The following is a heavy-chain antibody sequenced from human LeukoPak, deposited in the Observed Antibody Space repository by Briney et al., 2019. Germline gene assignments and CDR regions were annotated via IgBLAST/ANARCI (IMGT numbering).Heavy chain of an antibody. CDR2: ISAYNGNT. J-gene: IGHJ4*02. D-gene: IGHD2-15*01. Sequence: ASVKVSCKASGYTFTSYGNSWVRQAPGQGLEWMGWISAYNGNTNYAQKLQGRVTMTTDTSTSTAYMELRSLRSDDTAVYYCAIVGYCSGGSCYSDYWGQGTLVTVSS. CDR1: GYTFTSYG. CDR3: AIVGYCSGGSCYSDY. V-gene: IGHV1-18*04.